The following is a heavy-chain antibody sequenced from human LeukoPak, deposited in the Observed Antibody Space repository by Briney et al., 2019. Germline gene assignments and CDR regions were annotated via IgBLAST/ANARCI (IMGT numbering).Heavy chain of an antibody. CDR2: ISYDGSNN. CDR1: GFTFSNYG. J-gene: IGHJ4*02. CDR3: AKDSGYDSYFDY. Sequence: GGSLRLSCAASGFTFSNYGMHWVRQAPGKGLEWVAVISYDGSNNYYADSVKGRFTISRDNSKNTLYLQMNGLRAEDTAVYYCAKDSGYDSYFDYWGQGTLVPVSS. D-gene: IGHD5-12*01. V-gene: IGHV3-30*18.